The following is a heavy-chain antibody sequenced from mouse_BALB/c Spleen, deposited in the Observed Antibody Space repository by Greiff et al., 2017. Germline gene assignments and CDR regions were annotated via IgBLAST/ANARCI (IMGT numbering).Heavy chain of an antibody. Sequence: EVHLVESGGGLVQPGGSRKLSCAASGFTFRSFVMHWVRQAPAPGLEWVAYISSGSSTLYYADTVKGRFTISSDTPKNTLFLQMTSLRSEDTAMYYWARSRRLLWYVDVWGAGTTVTVSA. J-gene: IGHJ1*01. CDR2: ISSGSSTL. CDR1: GFTFRSFV. V-gene: IGHV5-17*02. CDR3: ARSRRLLWYVDV. D-gene: IGHD1-2*01.